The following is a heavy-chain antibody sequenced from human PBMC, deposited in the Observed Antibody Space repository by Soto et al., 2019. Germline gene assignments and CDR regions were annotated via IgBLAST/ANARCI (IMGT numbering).Heavy chain of an antibody. V-gene: IGHV1-46*01. CDR2: INPSGGST. CDR3: ARAPSSASQWLEQDCDY. D-gene: IGHD6-19*01. J-gene: IGHJ4*02. CDR1: GYTFTSYY. Sequence: QVQLVQSGAEVKKPGASVKVSCKASGYTFTSYYMHWVRQAPGQGLEWLGIINPSGGSTSYAQKCKGRVTMTRDRSTSTVDMEMRSRRSEDTAMSYCARAPSSASQWLEQDCDYWARGSLVTVSS.